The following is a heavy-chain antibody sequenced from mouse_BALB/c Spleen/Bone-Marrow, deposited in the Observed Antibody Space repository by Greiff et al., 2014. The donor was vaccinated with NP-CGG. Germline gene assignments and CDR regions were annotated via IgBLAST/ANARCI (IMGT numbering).Heavy chain of an antibody. J-gene: IGHJ3*01. Sequence: EVKLMESGPGLVKPSQSLSLTCTVTGYSITSDYAWNWIRQFPGNKLEWMGYISYSGSTSYNPSLKSQISITRDTSKNQFFLQLNSVTTEDTATYYCARYYYGNYWFAYWGQGTLVTVSA. CDR1: GYSITSDYA. D-gene: IGHD2-1*01. CDR2: ISYSGST. V-gene: IGHV3-2*02. CDR3: ARYYYGNYWFAY.